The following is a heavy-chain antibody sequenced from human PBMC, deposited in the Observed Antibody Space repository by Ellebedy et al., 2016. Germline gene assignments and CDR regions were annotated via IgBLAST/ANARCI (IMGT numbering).Heavy chain of an antibody. V-gene: IGHV3-21*01. CDR3: ARDSGDTAMPPNPHFDY. J-gene: IGHJ4*02. D-gene: IGHD5-18*01. CDR1: GFTFDDYA. Sequence: GESLKISXAASGFTFDDYAMHWVRQAPGKGLEWVSSISSSSSYIYYADSVKGRFTISRDNAKNSLYLQMNSLRAEDTAVYYCARDSGDTAMPPNPHFDYWGQGTLVTVSS. CDR2: ISSSSSYI.